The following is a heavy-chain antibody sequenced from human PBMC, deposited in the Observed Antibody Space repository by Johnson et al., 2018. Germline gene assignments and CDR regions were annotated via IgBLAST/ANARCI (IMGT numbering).Heavy chain of an antibody. CDR1: GYTFTSYD. CDR3: ARSPGGDYYYDGMDV. CDR2: MNPNSGNT. V-gene: IGHV1-8*01. Sequence: QVQLVESGAEVKKPGASVKVSCKASGYTFTSYDINWVRQATGQGLEWMGWMNPNSGNTGYAQKFPGRVTMTRNTSISPAYMERSSLRSEDTAVYYCARSPGGDYYYDGMDVWGQGTTVTVSS. D-gene: IGHD3-16*01. J-gene: IGHJ6*02.